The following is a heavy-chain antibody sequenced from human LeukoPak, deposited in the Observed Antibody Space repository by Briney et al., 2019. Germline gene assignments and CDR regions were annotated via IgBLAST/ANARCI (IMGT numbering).Heavy chain of an antibody. CDR1: GITLSNYG. V-gene: IGHV3-23*01. CDR3: ARRGVVIRVILVGFHKEAYYFDS. D-gene: IGHD3-22*01. Sequence: GGSLRLSCAVSGITLSNYGMSWVRQAPGKGLEWVAGISDSGGRTNYADSVKGRFTISRDNPKSTLYLQMNSLRAEDTAVYFCARRGVVIRVILVGFHKEAYYFDSWGQGALVTVSS. CDR2: ISDSGGRT. J-gene: IGHJ4*02.